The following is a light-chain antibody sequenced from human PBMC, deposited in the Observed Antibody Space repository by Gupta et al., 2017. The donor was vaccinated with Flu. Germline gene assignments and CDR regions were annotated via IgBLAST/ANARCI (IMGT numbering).Light chain of an antibody. CDR3: CSYAGSYTLWV. Sequence: QSALTQPRSVSGSPGQSVTIPCTGTSSDVGGYNYVSWYQQHPGKAPKLMIYDVSKRPSGVPDRFSGSKSGNTASLTISGLQAEDEADYYCCSYAGSYTLWVFGTGTKVTVL. J-gene: IGLJ1*01. CDR1: SSDVGGYNY. V-gene: IGLV2-11*01. CDR2: DVS.